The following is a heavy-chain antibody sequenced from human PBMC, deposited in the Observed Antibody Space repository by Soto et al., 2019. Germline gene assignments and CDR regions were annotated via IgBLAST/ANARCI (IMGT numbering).Heavy chain of an antibody. V-gene: IGHV1-69*13. Sequence: EASVKVSCKASGGTFSSYAISWVRQAPGQGLEWMGGIIPIFGTANYAQKFQGRVTITADESTSTAYMELSSLRVEDTATYFCARSSGWYEADAFDMWGQGTMVTVSS. CDR1: GGTFSSYA. CDR3: ARSSGWYEADAFDM. CDR2: IIPIFGTA. D-gene: IGHD6-19*01. J-gene: IGHJ3*02.